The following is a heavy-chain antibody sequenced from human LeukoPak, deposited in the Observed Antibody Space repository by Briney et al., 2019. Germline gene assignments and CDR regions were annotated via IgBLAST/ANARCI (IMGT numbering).Heavy chain of an antibody. CDR2: IYDSGST. D-gene: IGHD1-26*01. CDR3: AKSGGYGLIDY. Sequence: GSLRLSCAASGFTFSSYEMNWVRQAPGKGLEWIGNIYDSGSTYYNASLQSRVTISIDTSKNQFSLGLSSVTAADTAMYYCAKSGGYGLIDYWGQGALVTVSS. J-gene: IGHJ4*02. CDR1: GFTFSSYE. V-gene: IGHV4-59*04.